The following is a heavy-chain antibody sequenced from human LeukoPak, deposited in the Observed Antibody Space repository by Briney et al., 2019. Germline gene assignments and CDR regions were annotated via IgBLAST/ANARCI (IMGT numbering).Heavy chain of an antibody. J-gene: IGHJ3*02. CDR3: ARAVDSGSYYDAFDI. V-gene: IGHV3-11*04. CDR2: ITTSGNTI. CDR1: GFTFSDYY. Sequence: GGSLRLSCAASGFTFSDYYMTWIRQAPGKGLEWVSYITTSGNTIHCADSVKGRFTISRDNAKNSLYLQMNSLRAEDTAVYYCARAVDSGSYYDAFDIWGQGTMVTVSS. D-gene: IGHD1-26*01.